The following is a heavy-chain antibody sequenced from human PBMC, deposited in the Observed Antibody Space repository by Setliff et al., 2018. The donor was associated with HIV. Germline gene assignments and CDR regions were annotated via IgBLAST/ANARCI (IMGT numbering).Heavy chain of an antibody. CDR1: GGSISTGSYY. J-gene: IGHJ3*02. Sequence: SETLSLTCTVSGGSISTGSYYWSWIRQPAGKGLEWIGRIYTSGSTNYNPSLKSRITISVDTSKEQFSLKLTSVTAADSAVYYCARVAGGVDAFDIWGQGTMVTVSS. D-gene: IGHD6-19*01. CDR2: IYTSGST. V-gene: IGHV4-61*02. CDR3: ARVAGGVDAFDI.